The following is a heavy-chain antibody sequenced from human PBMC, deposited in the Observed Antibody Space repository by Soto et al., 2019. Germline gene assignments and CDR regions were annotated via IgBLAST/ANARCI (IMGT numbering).Heavy chain of an antibody. CDR1: GGTFNSYT. D-gene: IGHD3-10*01. Sequence: QVQLVQSGAEVKKPGSSVKVSCRASGGTFNSYTINWVRQAPGQGLEWVGRVNPIVGMSNSAQKFQGRVTITADKSTSKAYMDLSSLKSDDTALYYCATSYGSGSTHFDYWGQGTLVTVSS. CDR2: VNPIVGMS. CDR3: ATSYGSGSTHFDY. V-gene: IGHV1-69*02. J-gene: IGHJ4*02.